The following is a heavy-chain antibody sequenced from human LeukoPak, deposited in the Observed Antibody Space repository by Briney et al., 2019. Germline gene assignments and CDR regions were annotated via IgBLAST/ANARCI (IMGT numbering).Heavy chain of an antibody. V-gene: IGHV4-59*11. CDR2: MLDTVTT. D-gene: IGHD5-18*01. CDR3: ATIKRGNIFGYFDF. J-gene: IGHJ4*02. Sequence: SETLSLTCAVSGASMNTHYWSWIRQPPGKGLEWIGYMLDTVTTKDNPSLKSRFTPSADTSKNQFSLRLTSVTAADTAVYYCATIKRGNIFGYFDFWGQGIPVTVSS. CDR1: GASMNTHY.